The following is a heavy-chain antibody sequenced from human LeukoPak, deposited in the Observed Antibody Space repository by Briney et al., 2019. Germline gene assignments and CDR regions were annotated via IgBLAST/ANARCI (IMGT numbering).Heavy chain of an antibody. CDR3: ARDLGFLEQWLALFDY. Sequence: PGGSLRLSCAASGFTFSSYAMHWVRQAPGKGLEWAAVISYDGSNKYYADSVKGRFTISRDNSKNTLYLQMNSLRAEDTAVYYCARDLGFLEQWLALFDYWGQGTLVTVSS. CDR1: GFTFSSYA. D-gene: IGHD6-19*01. V-gene: IGHV3-30-3*01. J-gene: IGHJ4*02. CDR2: ISYDGSNK.